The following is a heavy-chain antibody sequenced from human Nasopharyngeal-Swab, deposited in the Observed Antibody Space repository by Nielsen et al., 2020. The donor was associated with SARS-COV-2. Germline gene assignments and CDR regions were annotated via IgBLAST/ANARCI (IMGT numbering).Heavy chain of an antibody. V-gene: IGHV3-23*01. CDR3: AKGRTYCSGTNCYSFDK. CDR2: ISLSGGGT. J-gene: IGHJ4*02. CDR1: GFTFSSYA. Sequence: GESLKISCEGSGFTFSSYAMSWVRQAPGKGLEWVAGISLSGGGTHYADSVKGRFTISRDNSKDTLYLQMHSLRGEDTAVYFCAKGRTYCSGTNCYSFDKWGRGSLVTVSS. D-gene: IGHD2-2*01.